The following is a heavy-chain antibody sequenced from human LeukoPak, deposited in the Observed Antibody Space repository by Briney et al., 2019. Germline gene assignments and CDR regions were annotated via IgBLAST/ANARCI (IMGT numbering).Heavy chain of an antibody. J-gene: IGHJ4*02. D-gene: IGHD5-18*01. V-gene: IGHV4-34*01. CDR2: INHSGST. CDR1: GGSFSGYY. Sequence: AETLSLTCAVYGGSFSGYYWSWIRQPPGKGLEWIGGINHSGSTNYNPSLKSRVTISVDTSKNQFSLKLSSVTAAHTAVYYCARGYSYGSRRKYYFDYWGQGTLVTVSS. CDR3: ARGYSYGSRRKYYFDY.